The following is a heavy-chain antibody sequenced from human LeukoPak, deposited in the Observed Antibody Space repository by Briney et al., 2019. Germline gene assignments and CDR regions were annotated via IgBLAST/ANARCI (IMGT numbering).Heavy chain of an antibody. J-gene: IGHJ4*02. CDR3: ARANTAMDPFDY. Sequence: SQTLSLTCTVSGGSISSGSYYWSWIRQHPGKGLEWIGYIYYSGSTYYNPSLKSRVTISVDTSKNQFSLKLSSVTAADTAVYYCARANTAMDPFDYWGQGTLVTVSS. CDR1: GGSISSGSYY. CDR2: IYYSGST. D-gene: IGHD5-18*01. V-gene: IGHV4-31*03.